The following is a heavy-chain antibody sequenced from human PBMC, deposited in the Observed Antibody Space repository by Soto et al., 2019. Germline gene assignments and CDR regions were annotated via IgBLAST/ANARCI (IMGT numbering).Heavy chain of an antibody. J-gene: IGHJ4*02. Sequence: QVQLQVSAPGLVKPSETLSLTCTVSGDSISAYSWSWVRQPPGKGLEWIGNIHYNGNTKYNPSLKSRVSMSVDTSKNQFSLRLISVTAADTAKYFCAREGNLGRWLQPLDFWGQGTLVTGSS. CDR3: AREGNLGRWLQPLDF. D-gene: IGHD5-12*01. CDR1: GDSISAYS. CDR2: IHYNGNT. V-gene: IGHV4-59*01.